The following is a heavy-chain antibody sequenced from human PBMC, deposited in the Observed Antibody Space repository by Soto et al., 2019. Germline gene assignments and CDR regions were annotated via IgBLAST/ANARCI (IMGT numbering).Heavy chain of an antibody. V-gene: IGHV1-8*01. Sequence: QVQLVQSGAEVKKPGASVKVSCKASGYTFTSYDINWVRQATGQGLEWMGWMNPNSGNTGYAQKFQGRVTMTRNTSISTAYMELSSLRSEDTAVYYCARGSYYDFWSGYYEGPRANWFDPWGQGTLVTVSS. D-gene: IGHD3-3*01. CDR1: GYTFTSYD. J-gene: IGHJ5*02. CDR2: MNPNSGNT. CDR3: ARGSYYDFWSGYYEGPRANWFDP.